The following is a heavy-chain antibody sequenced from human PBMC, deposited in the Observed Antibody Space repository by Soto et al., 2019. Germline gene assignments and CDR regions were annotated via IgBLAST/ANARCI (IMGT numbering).Heavy chain of an antibody. CDR2: IYYSGST. D-gene: IGHD2-2*01. CDR1: GGSISRGDYY. CDR3: AREVRGYCSSTSCPQNYYYCGMDV. J-gene: IGHJ6*02. V-gene: IGHV4-30-4*01. Sequence: PSETLSLTCTVSGGSISRGDYYWSWIRQPPGKGLEWIGYIYYSGSTYYNPSLKSRVTISVDTSKNQFSLKLSSVTAADTAVYYCAREVRGYCSSTSCPQNYYYCGMDVWGQGTTVTVSS.